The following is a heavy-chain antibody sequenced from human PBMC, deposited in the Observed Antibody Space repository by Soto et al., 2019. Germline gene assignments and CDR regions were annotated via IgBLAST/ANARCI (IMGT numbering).Heavy chain of an antibody. V-gene: IGHV1-18*01. CDR3: ARAYRTYYDSSLVDY. CDR1: GYTFTSYD. D-gene: IGHD3-22*01. J-gene: IGHJ4*02. Sequence: GASVKVSCKASGYTFTSYDIGWVRQAPGQGLEWMGWSSTYNGNTNYAQNFQGRVTMTTDTSTNTAYMEVRSLRSDDTAVYYCARAYRTYYDSSLVDYWGQGTLVTVSS. CDR2: SSTYNGNT.